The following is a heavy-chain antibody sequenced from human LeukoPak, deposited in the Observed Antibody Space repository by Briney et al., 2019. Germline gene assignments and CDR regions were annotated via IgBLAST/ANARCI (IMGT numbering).Heavy chain of an antibody. J-gene: IGHJ4*02. CDR1: GFTFSTHT. CDR2: IEADGRNK. D-gene: IGHD5/OR15-5a*01. CDR3: VRQSTGLDY. Sequence: GGSLGLSCAPSGFTFSTHTMHWVRQAPGKGLEWVAVIEADGRNKFHAESVRGRFTISRDNSRNTPYLQLDSLRSEDTAVYYCVRQSTGLDYWGQGTLVTVSS. V-gene: IGHV3-30*04.